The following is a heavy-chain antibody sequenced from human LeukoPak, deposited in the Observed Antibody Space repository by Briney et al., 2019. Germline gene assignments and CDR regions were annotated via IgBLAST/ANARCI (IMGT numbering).Heavy chain of an antibody. D-gene: IGHD6-19*01. CDR3: ARVSGWYVFDY. J-gene: IGHJ4*02. CDR1: GFTFSSYE. CDR2: ISSSGSTI. V-gene: IGHV3-48*03. Sequence: GGSLGLSCAASGFTFSSYEMNWVRQAPGKGLEWVSYISSSGSTIYYADSVKGRFTISRDNAKNSLYLQMNSLRAEDTAVYYCARVSGWYVFDYWGQGTLVTVSS.